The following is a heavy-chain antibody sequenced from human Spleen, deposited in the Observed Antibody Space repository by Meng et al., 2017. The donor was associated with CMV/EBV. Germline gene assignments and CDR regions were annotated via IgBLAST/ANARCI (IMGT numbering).Heavy chain of an antibody. J-gene: IGHJ4*02. CDR1: GFTFSSYS. V-gene: IGHV3-21*01. Sequence: ASGFTFSSYSMNWVRQAPGKGLEWVSSISSSSSYIYYADSVKGRFTISRDNAKNSLYLQMNSLRAEDTAVYYCAYAPLLWFGVLDYWGQGTLVTVSS. CDR3: AYAPLLWFGVLDY. D-gene: IGHD3-10*01. CDR2: ISSSSSYI.